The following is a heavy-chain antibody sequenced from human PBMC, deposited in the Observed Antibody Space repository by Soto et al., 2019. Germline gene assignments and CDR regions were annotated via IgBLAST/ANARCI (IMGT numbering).Heavy chain of an antibody. CDR1: GFTFSSHW. Sequence: VGPLRLSYAAAGFTFSSHWMSWVRQTPGKGLEWVANISQDGSKTYYADSVKGRFTISRDNAKNSLYLQMNSLRAEDTAVYYCAKDLSAYYDFSVWGQGPTVTVSS. CDR2: ISQDGSKT. V-gene: IGHV3-7*03. CDR3: AKDLSAYYDFSV. D-gene: IGHD3-3*01. J-gene: IGHJ6*02.